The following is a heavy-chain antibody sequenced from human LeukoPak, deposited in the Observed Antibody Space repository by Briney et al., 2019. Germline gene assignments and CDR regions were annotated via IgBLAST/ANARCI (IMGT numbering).Heavy chain of an antibody. CDR3: ARGLGGTENYYYDSSGYYFEDY. Sequence: ASVKVSCKASGGTFSSYAISWVRQAPGQGLEWMGWISAYNGNTNYARKLQGRVTMTTDTSTSTAYMELRSLRSDDTAVYYCARGLGGTENYYYDSSGYYFEDYWGQGTLVTVSS. CDR1: GGTFSSYA. J-gene: IGHJ4*02. CDR2: ISAYNGNT. D-gene: IGHD3-22*01. V-gene: IGHV1-18*01.